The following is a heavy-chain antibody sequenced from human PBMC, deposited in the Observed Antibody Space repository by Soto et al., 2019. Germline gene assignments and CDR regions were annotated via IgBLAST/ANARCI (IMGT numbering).Heavy chain of an antibody. V-gene: IGHV5-51*01. J-gene: IGHJ4*02. Sequence: PGESLKISCKVSGYRFTSYWIGWVRQKPGKGLEWMGSIYPDDSDTTYSPSFQGQVTISADKSISTAYLRWSSLKASDTAMYYCARHLSASSYFDYWGQGTLVTVSS. CDR1: GYRFTSYW. CDR2: IYPDDSDT. CDR3: ARHLSASSYFDY.